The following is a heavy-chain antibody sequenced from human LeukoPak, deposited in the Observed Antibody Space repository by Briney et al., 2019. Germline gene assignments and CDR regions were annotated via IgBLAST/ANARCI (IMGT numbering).Heavy chain of an antibody. Sequence: PSETLSLTCTVSGGSISSGGYYWSWIRQHPGKGLEWIGYIYYSGSTYYNPSLKSRVTISVDTSKNQFSLKLSSVTAADTAVYYCARVNTIFGVVIKYYFDYWGQGTLVTVSS. V-gene: IGHV4-31*03. CDR2: IYYSGST. CDR3: ARVNTIFGVVIKYYFDY. D-gene: IGHD3-3*01. CDR1: GGSISSGGYY. J-gene: IGHJ4*02.